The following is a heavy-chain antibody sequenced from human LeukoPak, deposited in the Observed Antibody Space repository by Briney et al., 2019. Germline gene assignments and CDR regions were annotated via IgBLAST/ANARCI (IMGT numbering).Heavy chain of an antibody. CDR1: GYTFTDYY. CDR2: INPNSGDT. V-gene: IGHV1-2*02. D-gene: IGHD2-15*01. Sequence: ASVKVSCKASGYTFTDYYMHWVRQAPGQGLEWMGWINPNSGDTSHSQSFQGRVTLTRDTSISSAYMELSSLRSDHLVVYYCAGEYCSGGSCRQGFDYWGQGTLVTVSS. J-gene: IGHJ4*02. CDR3: AGEYCSGGSCRQGFDY.